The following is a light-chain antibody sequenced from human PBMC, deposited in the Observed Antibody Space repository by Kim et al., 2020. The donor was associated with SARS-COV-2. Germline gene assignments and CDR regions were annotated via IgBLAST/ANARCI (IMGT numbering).Light chain of an antibody. CDR2: AAS. J-gene: IGKJ4*01. V-gene: IGKV1-12*01. CDR3: QQGNSLPPLS. CDR1: QDIRNW. Sequence: DIQVTQSPSSVSASVGDRITITCRASQDIRNWLAWYQQKPGKAPELLIYAASSLQSGVPSRFSGSGSGTDFTLTISSLQPEDFATYFWQQGNSLPPLSFGGGTKVDIK.